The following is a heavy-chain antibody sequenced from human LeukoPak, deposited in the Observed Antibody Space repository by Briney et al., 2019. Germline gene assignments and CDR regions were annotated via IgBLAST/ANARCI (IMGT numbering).Heavy chain of an antibody. CDR3: ARGFLSTVTTPPVSY. Sequence: GASVKVSCKASGYTFTGYCMHWVRQAPGQGLEWMGWINPNSGGTNYAQKFQGRVTMTRDTSISTAYMELSRLRSDDTAVYYCARGFLSTVTTPPVSYWGQGTLVTVSS. CDR2: INPNSGGT. D-gene: IGHD4-11*01. J-gene: IGHJ4*02. V-gene: IGHV1-2*02. CDR1: GYTFTGYC.